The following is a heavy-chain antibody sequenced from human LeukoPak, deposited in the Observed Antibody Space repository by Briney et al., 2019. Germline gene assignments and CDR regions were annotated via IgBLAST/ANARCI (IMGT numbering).Heavy chain of an antibody. V-gene: IGHV3-48*03. CDR1: GFTFSSYE. CDR3: ARALQGIAVATNWFDP. Sequence: PGGSLRLSCAASGFTFSSYEMNWVRQAPGKGLEWVSYISSSGSTIYYADSVKGRFTISRDNAKNSLYLQMNSLRAEDTAVYYCARALQGIAVATNWFDPWGQGTLVTVSS. CDR2: ISSSGSTI. D-gene: IGHD6-19*01. J-gene: IGHJ5*02.